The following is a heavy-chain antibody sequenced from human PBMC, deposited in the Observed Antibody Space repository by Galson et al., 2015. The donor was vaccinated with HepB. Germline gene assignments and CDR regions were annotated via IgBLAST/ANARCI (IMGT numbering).Heavy chain of an antibody. CDR2: IYWDDDK. Sequence: PALVKPTQTLTLTCTFSGFSLSTSGVGVGWIRQPPGKALEWLALIYWDDDKRYSPSLKSRLTITKDTSKNQVVLTMTNMDPVDTATYYCAHGGTYYYDSSGQPEAFDIWGQGTMVTVSS. J-gene: IGHJ3*02. CDR1: GFSLSTSGVG. D-gene: IGHD3-22*01. CDR3: AHGGTYYYDSSGQPEAFDI. V-gene: IGHV2-5*02.